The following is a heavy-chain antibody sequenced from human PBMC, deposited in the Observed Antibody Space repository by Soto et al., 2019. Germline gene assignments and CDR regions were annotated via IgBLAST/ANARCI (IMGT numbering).Heavy chain of an antibody. J-gene: IGHJ6*02. CDR3: ARYTYTSRYTYFGMDV. Sequence: RRLSCTASGFTFSDYAMSWFRQAPGKGLEWVGVVRNRAYGGTTDYAASVRGTFTISRDDSKSIAYLQMNTLRIEDTAVYYCARYTYTSRYTYFGMDVWGQGTTVTVSS. CDR2: VRNRAYGGTT. CDR1: GFTFSDYA. V-gene: IGHV3-49*03. D-gene: IGHD2-2*02.